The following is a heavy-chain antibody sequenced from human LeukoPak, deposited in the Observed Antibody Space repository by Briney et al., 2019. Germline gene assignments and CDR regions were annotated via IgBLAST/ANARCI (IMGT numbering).Heavy chain of an antibody. J-gene: IGHJ4*02. V-gene: IGHV1-2*02. CDR3: ARGRGGATTGFDH. CDR1: GYTFSGYY. CDR2: INSNSGAR. D-gene: IGHD1-26*01. Sequence: ASVKVSCKASGYTFSGYYMHWVRQAPGQGLESMGWINSNSGARNYAPKFQGRVTFSRDNSISTAYMELSILRSDDTAIYYCARGRGGATTGFDHWGQGTLVTVS.